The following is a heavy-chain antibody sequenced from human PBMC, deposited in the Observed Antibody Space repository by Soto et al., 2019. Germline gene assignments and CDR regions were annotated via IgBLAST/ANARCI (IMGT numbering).Heavy chain of an antibody. V-gene: IGHV4-31*03. CDR2: IYYSGST. Sequence: SETLSLTCTVSGGSISSGGYYWSWIRQHPGKGLEWIGYIYYSGSTYYNPSLKRRVTISVDTSKNQFSLKLSSVTAADTAVYYCTRAPNYYDSSGYYHNWFAPSGQGTLVTVSS. J-gene: IGHJ5*02. CDR3: TRAPNYYDSSGYYHNWFAP. CDR1: GGSISSGGYY. D-gene: IGHD3-22*01.